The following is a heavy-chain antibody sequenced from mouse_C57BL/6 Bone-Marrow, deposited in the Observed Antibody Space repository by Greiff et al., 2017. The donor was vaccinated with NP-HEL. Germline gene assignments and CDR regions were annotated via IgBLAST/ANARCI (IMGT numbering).Heavy chain of an antibody. CDR2: IRNKANGYTT. CDR3: AKYSSTYAMDY. D-gene: IGHD1-1*01. Sequence: EVQLVESGGGLVQPGGSLSLSCAASGFTFTDYYMSWVRQPPGKALEWLGFIRNKANGYTTEYSASVKGRFTISRDNSQNILYLQMNALRAEDSATSYCAKYSSTYAMDYWGQGTSVTVSS. CDR1: GFTFTDYY. J-gene: IGHJ4*01. V-gene: IGHV7-3*01.